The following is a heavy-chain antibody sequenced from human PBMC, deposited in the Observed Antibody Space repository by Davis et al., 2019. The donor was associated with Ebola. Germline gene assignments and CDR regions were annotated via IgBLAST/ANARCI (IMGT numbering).Heavy chain of an antibody. J-gene: IGHJ4*02. D-gene: IGHD3-22*01. CDR3: ARPGYYDRGDY. V-gene: IGHV4-34*01. CDR1: GGSISSYY. Sequence: SETLSLTCTVSGGSISSYYWSWIRQPPGKGLEWIGEINHSGSTNYNPSLKSRVTISVDTSKNQFSLKLSSVTAADTAVYYCARPGYYDRGDYWGQGTLVTVSS. CDR2: INHSGST.